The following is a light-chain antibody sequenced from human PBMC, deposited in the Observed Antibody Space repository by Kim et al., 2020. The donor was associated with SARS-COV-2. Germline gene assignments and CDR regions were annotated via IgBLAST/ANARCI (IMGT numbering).Light chain of an antibody. V-gene: IGLV3-1*01. J-gene: IGLJ3*02. Sequence: SYELTQPPSVSVSPGQTASITCSGDKLGDKYACWYQQKPGQSPVLVIYQDSKRPSGIPERFSGSNSGNTATLTISGTQAMDEADYYCLAWDSSTAWVFGGGTKLTVL. CDR1: KLGDKY. CDR3: LAWDSSTAWV. CDR2: QDS.